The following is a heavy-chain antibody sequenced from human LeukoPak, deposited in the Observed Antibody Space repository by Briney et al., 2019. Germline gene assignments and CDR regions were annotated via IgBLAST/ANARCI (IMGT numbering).Heavy chain of an antibody. J-gene: IGHJ4*02. D-gene: IGHD1-26*01. Sequence: ASVKVSCTASGYTFTGYYMHWVRQAPGQGLEWMGWINPNSGGTNYAQKFQGRVTMTRDTSISTAYMELSRLRSDDTAVYYCARGSVGATARFDYWGQGTLVTVSS. V-gene: IGHV1-2*02. CDR2: INPNSGGT. CDR1: GYTFTGYY. CDR3: ARGSVGATARFDY.